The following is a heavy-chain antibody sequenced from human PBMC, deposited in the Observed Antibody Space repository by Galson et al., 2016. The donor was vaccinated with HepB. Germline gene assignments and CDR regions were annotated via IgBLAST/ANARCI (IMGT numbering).Heavy chain of an antibody. J-gene: IGHJ6*02. D-gene: IGHD2-21*02. Sequence: SLRLSCAASGFTFSSYGMHWVRQAPGEGLAWVADINHDGVKEDYADSVKGRFTISRDNSQNTLYLRINQLRVEDTAVYYCAKDRDIIVLTAHGMDVWGQGATVTVSS. CDR2: INHDGVKE. CDR3: AKDRDIIVLTAHGMDV. V-gene: IGHV3-30*18. CDR1: GFTFSSYG.